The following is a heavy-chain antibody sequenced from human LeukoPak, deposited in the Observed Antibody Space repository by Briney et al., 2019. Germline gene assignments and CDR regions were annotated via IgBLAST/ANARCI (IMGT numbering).Heavy chain of an antibody. CDR2: IRSNSDGGTI. CDR3: ARDSIRGHDY. Sequence: GGSLRLSCATSGFTFSNAWMNWVRQAPGKGLEWVGRIRSNSDGGTIDYAAPVKGRFALSRDDSKNTLYLQMNSLQTEDTAVYYCARDSIRGHDYWGQGTLVTVSS. J-gene: IGHJ4*02. CDR1: GFTFSNAW. D-gene: IGHD2/OR15-2a*01. V-gene: IGHV3-15*07.